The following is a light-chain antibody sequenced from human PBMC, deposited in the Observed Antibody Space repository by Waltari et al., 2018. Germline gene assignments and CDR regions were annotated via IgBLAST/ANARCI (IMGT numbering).Light chain of an antibody. CDR2: AAS. J-gene: IGKJ1*01. V-gene: IGKV1-39*01. CDR3: QQSYDTPRT. CDR1: QYISTY. Sequence: DFQMTQSPSSLSASVGDRVTITCRASQYISTYLNWYQQKPGKGPKLLIDAASTLQSGVPSRVSGSGSGTDFTFTISSLQLEDFATYYCQQSYDTPRTFGQGTKVEVK.